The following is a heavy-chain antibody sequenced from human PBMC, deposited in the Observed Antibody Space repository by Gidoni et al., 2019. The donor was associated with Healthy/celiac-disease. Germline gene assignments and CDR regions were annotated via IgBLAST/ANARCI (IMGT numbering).Heavy chain of an antibody. CDR1: GYTFTNYA. Sequence: QVQLVQSGAEVKKPGASVRVSCKASGYTFTNYALHWVRQAPGEGLEWMVWINAGNDNTKYSQKFQGRLTSARDTSASTAYMELSSLRSEDTAVYYCARGTSCYVNYWGQGTLVTVSS. D-gene: IGHD2-2*01. CDR3: ARGTSCYVNY. V-gene: IGHV1-3*01. CDR2: INAGNDNT. J-gene: IGHJ4*02.